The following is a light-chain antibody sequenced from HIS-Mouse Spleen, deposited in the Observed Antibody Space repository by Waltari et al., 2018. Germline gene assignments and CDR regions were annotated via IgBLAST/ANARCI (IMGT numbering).Light chain of an antibody. J-gene: IGLJ2*01. CDR1: ALPKHY. CDR2: NDR. CDR3: QSADSSGTYV. V-gene: IGLV3-25*03. Sequence: SYELTQPPSVSVSPGQTARITCSGDALPKHYAYWYQQKPGQAPVLVIYNDRERPSGIPERFSGSSSGTTVTLTISGVQAEDEADYYCQSADSSGTYVFGGGTKLTVL.